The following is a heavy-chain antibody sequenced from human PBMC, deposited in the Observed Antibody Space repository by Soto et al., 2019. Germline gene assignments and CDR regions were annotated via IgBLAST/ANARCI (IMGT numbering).Heavy chain of an antibody. CDR2: IGPESGAT. J-gene: IGHJ4*02. V-gene: IGHV1-2*02. D-gene: IGHD5-12*01. CDR1: GYTFTGHY. CDR3: GGGRSGQIVVFY. Sequence: ASVKVSCKASGYTFTGHYIHWVRQAPEQGPEWMGEIGPESGATRYAQKFQGRVTMTRDMSITTVYMELNNLSPDDTAVYYCGGGRSGQIVVFYWGQGTPVTVSS.